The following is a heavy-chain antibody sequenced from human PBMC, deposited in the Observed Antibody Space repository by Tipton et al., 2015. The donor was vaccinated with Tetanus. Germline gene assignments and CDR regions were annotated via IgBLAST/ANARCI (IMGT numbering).Heavy chain of an antibody. J-gene: IGHJ5*02. CDR2: ISVRGSYT. Sequence: SLRLSCAASGFTFSNYAMAWVRQAPGKGLEWVSGISVRGSYTYYADPVKGRFSISRDNSKNTVYLQMNSLRDEDTAVYYCAKDPASRGWFDPWGQGTLVSVSS. CDR1: GFTFSNYA. CDR3: AKDPASRGWFDP. V-gene: IGHV3-23*01.